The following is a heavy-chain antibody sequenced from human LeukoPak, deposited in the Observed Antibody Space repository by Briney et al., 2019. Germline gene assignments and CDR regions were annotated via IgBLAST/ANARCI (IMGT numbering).Heavy chain of an antibody. J-gene: IGHJ5*02. D-gene: IGHD2-21*02. V-gene: IGHV4-31*03. CDR2: IYYSGST. Sequence: PSQTLSLTCTVSGGSISSGGYYWSWIRQHPGKGLEWIGYIYYSGSTYYNPSLKSRVTISVDTSKNQFSLKLSSVTAADTAVYYCAREHIVVVTAMTNWFDPWGQGTLVTVSS. CDR1: GGSISSGGYY. CDR3: AREHIVVVTAMTNWFDP.